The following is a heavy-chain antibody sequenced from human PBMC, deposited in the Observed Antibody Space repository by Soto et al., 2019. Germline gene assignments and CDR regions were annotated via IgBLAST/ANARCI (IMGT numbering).Heavy chain of an antibody. CDR3: AKPQIARHYDCGMEV. CDR1: GYTFTSFY. J-gene: IGHJ6*02. V-gene: IGHV1-46*01. Sequence: QVQLVQSGAEVKKPGASVKVSCKASGYTFTSFYMHWVRQAPGQGLEWMGIINPSGTTTDYAQKFQGRVTMTRDTSTSTYYMELSSLTAEDTAVYYCAKPQIARHYDCGMEVWGQGTAVTVSS. CDR2: INPSGTTT.